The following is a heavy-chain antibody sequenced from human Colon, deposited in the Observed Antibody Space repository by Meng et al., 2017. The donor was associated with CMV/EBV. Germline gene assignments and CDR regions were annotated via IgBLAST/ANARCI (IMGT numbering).Heavy chain of an antibody. V-gene: IGHV3-23*01. J-gene: IGHJ4*02. D-gene: IGHD1-26*01. Sequence: ASGFTFSSYAMIWVRQAPGKGLEWVSGISASGGTTYYADSVKGRFSISRDNSKNTLSLLMSSLRAEDTALYYCAMRASYTGTYSDYWGKGTLVTVSS. CDR2: ISASGGTT. CDR3: AMRASYTGTYSDY. CDR1: GFTFSSYA.